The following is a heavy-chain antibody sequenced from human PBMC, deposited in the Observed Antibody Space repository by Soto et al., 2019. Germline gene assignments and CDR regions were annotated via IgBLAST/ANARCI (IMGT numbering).Heavy chain of an antibody. CDR3: AKRGGGGTFHI. D-gene: IGHD2-15*01. Sequence: EVQLLESGGGLVQPGGSLRLSCAASGFTFSSYAMSWVRQAPGKGLEWVSAISGSGGSTYYTDSVKGRFTISRDNSKNTLYLQMNSLRADDTAIYCCAKRGGGGTFHIWGQGTMVTVSS. CDR2: ISGSGGST. V-gene: IGHV3-23*01. CDR1: GFTFSSYA. J-gene: IGHJ3*02.